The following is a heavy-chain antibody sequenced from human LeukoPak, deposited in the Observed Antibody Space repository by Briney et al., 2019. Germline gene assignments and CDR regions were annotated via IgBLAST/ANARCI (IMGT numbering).Heavy chain of an antibody. Sequence: WASVKVSCKASGYTFTGYYIQWVRQAPGQGLECMGWINPNSGGTNYAQKFRGRVTMTRDTSISTVYMELSRLTFDDTAIYYCARDLFVQQQLSFDPWGQGTLVTVSS. CDR2: INPNSGGT. CDR1: GYTFTGYY. V-gene: IGHV1-2*02. CDR3: ARDLFVQQQLSFDP. D-gene: IGHD6-13*01. J-gene: IGHJ5*02.